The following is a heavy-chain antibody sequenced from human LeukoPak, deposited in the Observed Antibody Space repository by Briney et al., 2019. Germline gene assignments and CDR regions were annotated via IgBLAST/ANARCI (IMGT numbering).Heavy chain of an antibody. Sequence: SGTLSLTCAVYGGSFSGYYWSWIRQPPGKGLEWIGEIDHSGSTNYNPSLKSRVTISVDTSKNQFSLKLSSVTAADTVVYYCARLAADYWGQGTLVTVSS. J-gene: IGHJ4*02. D-gene: IGHD6-13*01. CDR3: ARLAADY. CDR1: GGSFSGYY. CDR2: IDHSGST. V-gene: IGHV4-34*01.